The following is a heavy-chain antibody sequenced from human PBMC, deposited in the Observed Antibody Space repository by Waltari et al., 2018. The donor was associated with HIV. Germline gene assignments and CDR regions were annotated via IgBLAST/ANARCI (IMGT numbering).Heavy chain of an antibody. D-gene: IGHD3-22*01. CDR3: ARVPYDSSGLDAFDI. J-gene: IGHJ3*02. CDR1: GGPISSDF. CDR2: IYYSGST. V-gene: IGHV4-59*01. Sequence: QVQLQESGPGLVKPSETLSLTCPLSGGPISSDFWSWIRQPPGKGLEWIGYIYYSGSTNYTPSLKSRVTISVDTSKNQFSLKLSSVTAADTAVYYCARVPYDSSGLDAFDIWGQGTMVTVSS.